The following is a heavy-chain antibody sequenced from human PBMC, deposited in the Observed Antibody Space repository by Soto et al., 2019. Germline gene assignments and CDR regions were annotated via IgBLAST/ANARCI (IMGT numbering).Heavy chain of an antibody. Sequence: ASVKVSCKASGGTFSSYTISWVRQAPGQGLEWMGRIIPILGIANYAQKFQGRVTITADKSTSTAYMELSSLRSEDTAVYYCAGSIAAAGTVGAFDIWGQGTMVTVSS. CDR1: GGTFSSYT. V-gene: IGHV1-69*02. CDR2: IIPILGIA. J-gene: IGHJ3*02. D-gene: IGHD6-13*01. CDR3: AGSIAAAGTVGAFDI.